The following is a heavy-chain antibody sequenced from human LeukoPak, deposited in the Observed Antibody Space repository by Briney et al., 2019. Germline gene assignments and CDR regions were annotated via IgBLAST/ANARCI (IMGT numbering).Heavy chain of an antibody. D-gene: IGHD3-22*01. V-gene: IGHV1-69*05. J-gene: IGHJ4*02. CDR1: GGTFSSYA. CDR2: IIPIFGTA. CDR3: ARVGFSYYDSSGYQYYFDY. Sequence: GASVKVSCKASGGTFSSYAISWVRQAPGQGLEWMGRIIPIFGTANYAQKFQGRVTITTDESTSTAYMELSSLRSEDTAVYYCARVGFSYYDSSGYQYYFDYWGQGTLVIVSS.